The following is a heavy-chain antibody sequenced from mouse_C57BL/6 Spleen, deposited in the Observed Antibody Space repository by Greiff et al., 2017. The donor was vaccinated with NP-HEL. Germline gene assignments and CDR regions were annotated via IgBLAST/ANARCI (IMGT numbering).Heavy chain of an antibody. CDR2: FYPGSGSI. CDR1: GYTFTEYT. Sequence: QVQLQQSGAELVKPGASVKLSCKASGYTFTEYTIHWVKQRPGQGLEWIGWFYPGSGSIKYNEKFKDKATLTADKSSSTVYMELSRLTSEDSAVYFCARHPYYSNYYYYAMDYWGQGTSVTVSS. D-gene: IGHD2-5*01. CDR3: ARHPYYSNYYYYAMDY. V-gene: IGHV1-62-2*01. J-gene: IGHJ4*01.